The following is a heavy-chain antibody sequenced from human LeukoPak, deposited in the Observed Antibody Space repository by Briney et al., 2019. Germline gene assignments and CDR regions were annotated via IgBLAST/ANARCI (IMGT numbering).Heavy chain of an antibody. CDR3: ARSGMGSCSSTSCYRGYMDV. Sequence: GGSLRLSCAASGFTFSDYYMSWIRQAPGKGLEWVSYISSSGSTIYYADSVKGRFTISRDNAKNSLYLQMNSLRAEDTAVYYCARSGMGSCSSTSCYRGYMDVWGKGTTDTVSS. CDR2: ISSSGSTI. D-gene: IGHD2-2*02. V-gene: IGHV3-11*01. CDR1: GFTFSDYY. J-gene: IGHJ6*03.